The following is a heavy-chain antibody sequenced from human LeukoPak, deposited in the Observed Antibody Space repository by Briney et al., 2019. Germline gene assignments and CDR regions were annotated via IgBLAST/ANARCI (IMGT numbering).Heavy chain of an antibody. D-gene: IGHD3-10*01. V-gene: IGHV3-23*01. CDR2: ISAIDGST. J-gene: IGHJ3*01. CDR1: GFAFANYA. Sequence: GGSLRLSCASSGFAFANYAMAWFRQAPGKGLEWVSGISAIDGSTHYTDSVKGRFTISRDMSKTTLYLQMNSLRAEDTAVYYCAKAQYDYDSGGDAFDFWGQGTLVTVSS. CDR3: AKAQYDYDSGGDAFDF.